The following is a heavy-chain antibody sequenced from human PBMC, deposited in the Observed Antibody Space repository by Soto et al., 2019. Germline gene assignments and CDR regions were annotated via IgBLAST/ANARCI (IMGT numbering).Heavy chain of an antibody. J-gene: IGHJ6*02. V-gene: IGHV4-31*03. CDR2: IYYSGST. D-gene: IGHD1-7*01. CDR3: ARLELGGYYYYGMDV. Sequence: SETLSLTCTVSGGSISSGGYYWSWIRQHPGKGLEWIGYIYYSGSTYYNPSLKSRVTISVDTSKNQFSLKLSSVTAADTAVYYCARLELGGYYYYGMDVWGQGTTVTVSS. CDR1: GGSISSGGYY.